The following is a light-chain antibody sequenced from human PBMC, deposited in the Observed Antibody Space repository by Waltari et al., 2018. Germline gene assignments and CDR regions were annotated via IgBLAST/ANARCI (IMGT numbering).Light chain of an antibody. J-gene: IGLJ2*01. CDR3: SSYTRTNTLV. V-gene: IGLV2-14*03. Sequence: QSALTQPASVSGSPGQSITISCTGTNRDVGAFNFVSWFQQHPGKAPKLLIYYVTKRPSGGSNRFSGSKSGNTASLTISGLQTEDEAEYYCSSYTRTNTLVFGGGSRLTVL. CDR2: YVT. CDR1: NRDVGAFNF.